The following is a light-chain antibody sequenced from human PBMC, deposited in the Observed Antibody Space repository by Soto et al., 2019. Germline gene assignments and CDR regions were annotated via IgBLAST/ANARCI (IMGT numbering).Light chain of an antibody. CDR2: KAS. CDR1: QSIRSW. V-gene: IGKV1-5*03. Sequence: DFQMTQSPPLLPASIGDRVTITCRASQSIRSWLAWHQQKPGKAPKLFMSKASTLESGVPSRFAGRGSGTEFTLTISSLQPEDFATYYCQQYHSSLPVTFGQGTKVEMK. CDR3: QQYHSSLPVT. J-gene: IGKJ1*01.